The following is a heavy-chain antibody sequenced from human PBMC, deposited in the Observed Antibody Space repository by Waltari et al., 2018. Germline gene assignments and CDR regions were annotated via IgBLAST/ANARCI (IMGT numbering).Heavy chain of an antibody. CDR2: ISYRGST. J-gene: IGHJ4*02. CDR1: GGSISSSSYY. CDR3: VKVAGPFDY. Sequence: QLQLQESGPGLVKPSETLSLTCTISGGSISSSSYYWGWIRQPPGKGLEWIGSISYRGSTYYNPSLKSRVTISVDTSKNQFSLKLSSVTAADTAVYYCVKVAGPFDYWGQGTLVTVSS. V-gene: IGHV4-39*01. D-gene: IGHD6-19*01.